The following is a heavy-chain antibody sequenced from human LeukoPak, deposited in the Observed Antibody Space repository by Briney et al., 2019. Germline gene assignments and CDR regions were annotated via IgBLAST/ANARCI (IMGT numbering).Heavy chain of an antibody. J-gene: IGHJ4*02. D-gene: IGHD3-10*01. Sequence: GGSLRLSCAASGFTFSSYSMNWVRQAPGKGLDGVSYISSSSRYIYYADDVKGRFTILRDNAKNSLYLQMNSMRTEYTAVSYCARLPGYYYGSGSYFTDWGQGTLVTVSS. CDR3: ARLPGYYYGSGSYFTD. CDR2: ISSSSRYI. CDR1: GFTFSSYS. V-gene: IGHV3-21*05.